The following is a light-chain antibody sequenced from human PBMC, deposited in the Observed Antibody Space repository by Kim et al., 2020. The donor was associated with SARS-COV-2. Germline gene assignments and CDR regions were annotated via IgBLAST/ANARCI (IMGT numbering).Light chain of an antibody. CDR2: GAS. V-gene: IGKV3-20*01. J-gene: IGKJ2*01. CDR3: QQYGSSPYT. Sequence: EIVLTQSPGTLSLSPGERAALSCRASQRVRGNSLAWYQQKPGQAPRLLVYGASSRASGIPDRFSGSGSGTDFTLTISRLEPEDFAVFYCQQYGSSPYTFGQGTKLEI. CDR1: QRVRGNS.